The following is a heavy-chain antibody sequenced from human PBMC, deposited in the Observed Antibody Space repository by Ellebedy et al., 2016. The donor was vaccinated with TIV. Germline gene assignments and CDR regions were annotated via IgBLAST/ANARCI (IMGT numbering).Heavy chain of an antibody. CDR3: ARQRARSAGSWSLYS. CDR2: ISYIGGP. J-gene: IGHJ4*02. V-gene: IGHV4-39*01. Sequence: MPGGSLRLSCTVSDGSISSSNFFWGWMRQPPGKTLEWIGGISYIGGPYYTPSLKSRVTISVDTSKNQFSLNLTSMTASDTAVFYCARQRARSAGSWSLYSWGQGILVTVSS. CDR1: DGSISSSNFF. D-gene: IGHD2-15*01.